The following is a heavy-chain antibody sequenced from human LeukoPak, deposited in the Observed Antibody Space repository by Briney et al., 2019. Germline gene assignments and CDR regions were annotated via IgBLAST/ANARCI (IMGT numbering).Heavy chain of an antibody. CDR2: ISGSGGST. CDR1: GFTFSSYA. V-gene: IGHV3-23*01. J-gene: IGHJ5*02. D-gene: IGHD3-9*01. CDR3: AKGHDILTGYYTSNWFDP. Sequence: AGGSLRLSCAASGFTFSSYAMSWVSQAPGKGLEWVSAISGSGGSTYYADSVKGRFTISRDNSKNTLYLQMNSLRAEDTAVYYCAKGHDILTGYYTSNWFDPWGQGTLVTVSS.